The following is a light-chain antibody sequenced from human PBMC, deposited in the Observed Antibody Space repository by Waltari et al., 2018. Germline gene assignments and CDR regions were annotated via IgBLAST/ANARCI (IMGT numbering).Light chain of an antibody. J-gene: IGLJ2*01. V-gene: IGLV1-40*01. Sequence: QSVLTQPPSVSGAPGQRVTISCTGTSPNIGAGFDVHWYQQHSGQAPKPLIEGSPYRPSGVPDRFSGDKSGTSASLAITGLQAEDDAYYYCQSYDSDLRGVFGGGTKLTVL. CDR1: SPNIGAGFD. CDR2: GSP. CDR3: QSYDSDLRGV.